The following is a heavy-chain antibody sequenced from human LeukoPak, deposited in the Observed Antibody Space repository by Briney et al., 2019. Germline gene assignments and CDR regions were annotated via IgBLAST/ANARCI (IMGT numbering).Heavy chain of an antibody. CDR3: ARGRPFGGVIDDASDI. CDR1: GYTFTSYD. Sequence: ASVKVSCKASGYTFTSYDINWVRQATGQGLEWMGWMNPNSGNTGYAQKFQGRVTMTRNTSISTAYMELSSLRSEDTAVYYCARGRPFGGVIDDASDIWGQGTMVTVSS. CDR2: MNPNSGNT. J-gene: IGHJ3*02. D-gene: IGHD3-16*02. V-gene: IGHV1-8*01.